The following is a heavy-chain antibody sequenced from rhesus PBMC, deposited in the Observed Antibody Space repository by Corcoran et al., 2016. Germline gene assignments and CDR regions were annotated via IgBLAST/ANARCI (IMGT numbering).Heavy chain of an antibody. CDR1: GFTFSSYW. V-gene: IGHV3-119*01. CDR3: AKGGSSGWYPHYFDY. J-gene: IGHJ4*01. Sequence: EVQLVESGGGLVQPGGSLRLSCEASGFTFSSYWMYWVRQAPGKGLEWVSRISSYGRSTSDADSVKDLFTISRENAKNSLYLKMDSLRAEDTAVYYCAKGGSSGWYPHYFDYWGPGVLVTVSS. CDR2: ISSYGRST. D-gene: IGHD6-31*01.